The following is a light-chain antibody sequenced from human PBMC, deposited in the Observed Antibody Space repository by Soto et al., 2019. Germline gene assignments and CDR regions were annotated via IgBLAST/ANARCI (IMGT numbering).Light chain of an antibody. CDR1: QSVTASY. CDR2: GAS. CDR3: HQYGVSSGT. J-gene: IGKJ2*01. Sequence: EIVLTQSPGTPSLSPGERATLSCRASQSVTASYLAWYQQKPGQAPRLLIYGASTRATGIPDRFSGSGSGTDFTLTISSLEPEDFAVYYCHQYGVSSGTFGQGTNLEIK. V-gene: IGKV3-20*01.